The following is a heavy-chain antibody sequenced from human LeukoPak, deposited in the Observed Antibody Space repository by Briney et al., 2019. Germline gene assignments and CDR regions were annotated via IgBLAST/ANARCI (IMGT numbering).Heavy chain of an antibody. CDR2: ISAGGDRT. V-gene: IGHV3-23*01. J-gene: IGHJ3*02. CDR3: AKGHRITMIVVAPFDI. D-gene: IGHD3-22*01. Sequence: PGRSLTLSCAASGFTFSSYAMHWVRQAPGKGLEWVSAISAGGDRTYYADAVKGRFTISRDNSNNTLYLQMNSLRAEDTAVYYCAKGHRITMIVVAPFDIWGQGTMVTVSS. CDR1: GFTFSSYA.